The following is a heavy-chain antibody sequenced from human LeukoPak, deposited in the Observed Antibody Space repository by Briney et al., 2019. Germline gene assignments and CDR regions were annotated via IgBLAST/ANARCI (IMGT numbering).Heavy chain of an antibody. CDR2: INYSGIT. J-gene: IGHJ5*02. Sequence: PSETLSLTCIVSGGSISSTNYFWGWIRQPPGKGLEWIGSINYSGITYYTPSLKSRVTISIDTSKNQFSLKLSSVTAADTAVYYCVRDEPTGKFDPWGQGTLVTVSS. CDR3: VRDEPTGKFDP. D-gene: IGHD3-10*01. CDR1: GGSISSTNYF. V-gene: IGHV4-39*07.